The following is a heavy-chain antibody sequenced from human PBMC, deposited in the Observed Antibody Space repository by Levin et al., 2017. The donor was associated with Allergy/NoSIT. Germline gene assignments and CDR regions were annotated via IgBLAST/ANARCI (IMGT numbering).Heavy chain of an antibody. CDR1: GDSISSSAYY. Sequence: SETLALTCSVSGDSISSSAYYWAWIRLPPGKGLEWIGSIYYSGGKYYNPSLKSRVTISIDTSKNQFSLKLNSLTAADTAVYYCARQRQVAWFDPWGQGTLVTVSS. CDR2: IYYSGGK. J-gene: IGHJ5*02. CDR3: ARQRQVAWFDP. V-gene: IGHV4-39*01. D-gene: IGHD2-15*01.